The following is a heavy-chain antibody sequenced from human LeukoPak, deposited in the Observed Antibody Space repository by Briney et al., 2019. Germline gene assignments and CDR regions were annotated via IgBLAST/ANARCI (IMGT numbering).Heavy chain of an antibody. V-gene: IGHV4-30-2*01. Sequence: SETLSLTCAVSGGSISSGGYSWSWIRQPPGKGLEWIGYIYHSGSTYYNPSLKSRATISVDRSKNQFSLKLSSVTAADTAVYYCARVILTGYYGNWFDPWGQGTLVTVSS. D-gene: IGHD3-9*01. CDR1: GGSISSGGYS. CDR2: IYHSGST. CDR3: ARVILTGYYGNWFDP. J-gene: IGHJ5*02.